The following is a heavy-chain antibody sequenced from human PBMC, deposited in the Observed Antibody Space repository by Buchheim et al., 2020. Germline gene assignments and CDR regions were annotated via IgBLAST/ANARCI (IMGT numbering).Heavy chain of an antibody. J-gene: IGHJ6*02. CDR1: GGSISSSMYY. D-gene: IGHD1-26*01. CDR2: IYYSGST. CDR3: ARDMLYGGSGPGGGMDV. V-gene: IGHV4-39*07. Sequence: QLQLQESGPGLVKPSETLSLTCTVSGGSISSSMYYWGWIRQPPGKGLEWIGTIYYSGSTYYNPSLKSRVTLSVDTSRTQFSLKLTSVTAADTAVYYCARDMLYGGSGPGGGMDVWGQGTT.